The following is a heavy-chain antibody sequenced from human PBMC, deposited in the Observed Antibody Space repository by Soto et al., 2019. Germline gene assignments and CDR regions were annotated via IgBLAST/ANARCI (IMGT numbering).Heavy chain of an antibody. D-gene: IGHD6-13*01. CDR3: ASLQVPGNFDY. CDR2: IYYSGDT. J-gene: IGHJ4*02. Sequence: QLQLQESGPGLVKPSETLSLTCTVSGGSIRSRNYYWAWVRQPPGKGLEWIANIYYSGDTYFHPSLRNRLTVSVDTSKSQFSLKLSSLTAADTAMYYCASLQVPGNFDYWGQGTLVTVSS. CDR1: GGSIRSRNYY. V-gene: IGHV4-39*01.